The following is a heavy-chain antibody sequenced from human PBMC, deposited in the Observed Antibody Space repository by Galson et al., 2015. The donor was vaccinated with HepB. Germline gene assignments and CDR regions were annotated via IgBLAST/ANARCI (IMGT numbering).Heavy chain of an antibody. Sequence: TLSLTCTVSGGSISSGGYYWSWIRQHPGKGLEWIGYIYYSGSTYYNPSLKSRVTISVDTSKNQFSLKLSSVTAADTAVYYCARDSSFYSGSLLDRYYFDYWGQGTLVTVSS. CDR2: IYYSGST. CDR3: ARDSSFYSGSLLDRYYFDY. CDR1: GGSISSGGYY. D-gene: IGHD1-26*01. V-gene: IGHV4-31*03. J-gene: IGHJ4*02.